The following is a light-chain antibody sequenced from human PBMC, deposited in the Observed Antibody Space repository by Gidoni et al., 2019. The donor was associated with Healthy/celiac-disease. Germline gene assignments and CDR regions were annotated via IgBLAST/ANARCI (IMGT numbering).Light chain of an antibody. CDR2: DAS. V-gene: IGKV3-11*01. Sequence: EIVLPQSPATLSLSPRERATLSCRASQSVSNYLAWYQQKPGQAPRLLIYDASNRATGIPARFSGSGSGTDFTLTISILGPEDFAVYYCQQRSNWPLTFGGGTKVEIK. J-gene: IGKJ4*01. CDR1: QSVSNY. CDR3: QQRSNWPLT.